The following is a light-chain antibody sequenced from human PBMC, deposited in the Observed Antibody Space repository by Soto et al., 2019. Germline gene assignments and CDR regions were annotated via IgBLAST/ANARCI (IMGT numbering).Light chain of an antibody. CDR2: GAS. CDR1: QSVSSSY. J-gene: IGKJ1*01. CDR3: QHYGSSPWT. Sequence: EIVLTQSPGTLSLSPGERATLSCRASQSVSSSYLAWYQQKPGQALRLLIYGASSRATGIPDRFTGSGSGTDFTLTISRLEPEDFAVYSCQHYGSSPWTFGQGTKVEIK. V-gene: IGKV3-20*01.